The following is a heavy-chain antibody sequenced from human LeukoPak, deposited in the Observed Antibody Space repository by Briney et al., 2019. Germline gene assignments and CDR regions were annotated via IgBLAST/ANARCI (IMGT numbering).Heavy chain of an antibody. D-gene: IGHD1-26*01. Sequence: QPGRSLRLSCAASGFTFSSYAMHWVRQAPGKGLEWVAVISYDGSNKYYADSVKGRFTISRDNSKNTLYLQMNSLRAEDTAVYYCVFSHPGLQKVGATTTDYWGQGTLVTVSS. J-gene: IGHJ4*02. V-gene: IGHV3-30-3*01. CDR1: GFTFSSYA. CDR2: ISYDGSNK. CDR3: VFSHPGLQKVGATTTDY.